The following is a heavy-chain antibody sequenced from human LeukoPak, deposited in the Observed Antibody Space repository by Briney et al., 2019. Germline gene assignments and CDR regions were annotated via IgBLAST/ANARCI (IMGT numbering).Heavy chain of an antibody. CDR3: ARSWAPGYCTSTSCYNFDY. CDR1: GGSINSSHYY. D-gene: IGHD2-2*02. J-gene: IGHJ4*02. CDR2: IYYSGRT. Sequence: PSETLSLTCTVSGGSINSSHYYWGWIRPPPGKGLEWIGIIYYSGRTYYNPSLKSRLTISVDTSKNEFSLKLSSVTAADTAVYYCARSWAPGYCTSTSCYNFDYWGQGALVTVSS. V-gene: IGHV4-39*01.